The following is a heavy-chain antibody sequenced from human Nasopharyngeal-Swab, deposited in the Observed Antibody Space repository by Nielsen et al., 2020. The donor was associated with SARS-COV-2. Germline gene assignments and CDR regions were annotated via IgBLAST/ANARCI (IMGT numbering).Heavy chain of an antibody. CDR3: AKDIYSCGWEYYFDY. J-gene: IGHJ4*02. CDR2: ISWNSGSI. D-gene: IGHD6-19*01. V-gene: IGHV3-9*01. Sequence: SLKISCAASGFTFDDYAMHWVRQAPGKGLEWVSGISWNSGSIGYADSVKGRFTISRDNAKNSLYLQMNSLRAEDTALYYCAKDIYSCGWEYYFDYWGQGTLVTVSS. CDR1: GFTFDDYA.